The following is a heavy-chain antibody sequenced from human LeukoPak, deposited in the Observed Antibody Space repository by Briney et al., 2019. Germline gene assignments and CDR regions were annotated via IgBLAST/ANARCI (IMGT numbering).Heavy chain of an antibody. CDR3: AREGSSGWYQVPFDY. V-gene: IGHV1-2*02. CDR1: GYTFTGYY. D-gene: IGHD6-19*01. Sequence: ASVKVSCKASGYTFTGYYMHWVRQAPGQGLEWMGWINPNSGGTNYAQKFQGRVTMTRVTSISTAYMELSRLRSDDTAVYYCAREGSSGWYQVPFDYWGQGTLVTVSS. CDR2: INPNSGGT. J-gene: IGHJ4*02.